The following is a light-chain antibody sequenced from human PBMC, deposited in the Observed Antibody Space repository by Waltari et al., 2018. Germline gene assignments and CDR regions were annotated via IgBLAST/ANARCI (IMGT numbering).Light chain of an antibody. CDR2: DVT. J-gene: IGLJ1*01. V-gene: IGLV2-8*01. Sequence: QSALTQPPSASGSPGQSVTISCTGTSSDVGGYNYVSWYQQHPGKAPKLMIYDVTKRPSGVPDRFSGSKSGNTASLTVSGLQAEDEADYYCRSYAGINGPLFGAGTKVTVL. CDR1: SSDVGGYNY. CDR3: RSYAGINGPL.